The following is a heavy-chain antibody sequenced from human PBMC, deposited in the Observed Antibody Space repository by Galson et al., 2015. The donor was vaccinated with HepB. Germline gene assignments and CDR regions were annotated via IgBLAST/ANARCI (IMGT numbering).Heavy chain of an antibody. J-gene: IGHJ4*02. D-gene: IGHD2-15*01. CDR3: ARDQSGTSWWNSFDY. CDR1: GYSFSSYG. Sequence: SVKVSCKASGYSFSSYGMHWVRQAPGQSLEWMGWFSAANGNTKYSQRFQGRLTISGDTFAATGYMELTSLKSEDTATYYCARDQSGTSWWNSFDYWGQGSLITVSS. V-gene: IGHV1-3*01. CDR2: FSAANGNT.